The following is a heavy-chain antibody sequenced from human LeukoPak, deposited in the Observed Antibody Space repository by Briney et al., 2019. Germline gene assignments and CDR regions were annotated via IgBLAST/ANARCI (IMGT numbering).Heavy chain of an antibody. D-gene: IGHD3-10*01. CDR3: AHSGPTYYYGSGSLAEYFQH. Sequence: SGPTLVNPTQTLTLTCTFSGFSLSTSGVGVGWIRQPPGKALEWLALIYWNDDKRYSPSLKSRLTITKDTSKNQVVLTMTNMDPVDTATYYCAHSGPTYYYGSGSLAEYFQHWGQGTLVTVSS. CDR2: IYWNDDK. V-gene: IGHV2-5*01. CDR1: GFSLSTSGVG. J-gene: IGHJ1*01.